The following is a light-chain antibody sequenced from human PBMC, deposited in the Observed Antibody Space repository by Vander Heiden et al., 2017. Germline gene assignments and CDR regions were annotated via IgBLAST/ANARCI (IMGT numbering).Light chain of an antibody. V-gene: IGLV4-69*01. CDR3: QTWGSGMV. Sequence: QLVLTQSPSASASLGASVKLTCTLSSGHSSYAIAWHQHQPEKGPRYLMKLNSDGSHSLGDGIPYRFSGSSSGAERYLTISNVEAEDESYYYCQTWGSGMVFGGGTKLTVL. CDR1: SGHSSYA. CDR2: LNSDGSH. J-gene: IGLJ3*02.